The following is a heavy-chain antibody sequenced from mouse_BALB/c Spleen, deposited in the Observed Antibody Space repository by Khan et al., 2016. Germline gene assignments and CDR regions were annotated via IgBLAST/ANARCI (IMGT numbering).Heavy chain of an antibody. CDR2: INPNNGGT. CDR3: ARSGAYYGNPAWFAY. J-gene: IGHJ3*01. D-gene: IGHD2-10*01. Sequence: VQLKQSGPELVKPGASVKISCKTSGYTFTEYTMHWVKQSHGKSLEWIGGINPNNGGTSYNQKFKGKATLTVDKSSSTAYMELRSLTSEDSAVYCCARSGAYYGNPAWFAYWGQGTLVTVSA. V-gene: IGHV1-18*01. CDR1: GYTFTEYT.